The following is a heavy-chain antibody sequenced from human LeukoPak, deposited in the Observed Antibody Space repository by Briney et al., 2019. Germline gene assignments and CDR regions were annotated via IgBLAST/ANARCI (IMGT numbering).Heavy chain of an antibody. D-gene: IGHD6-19*01. CDR2: ISGSGDST. CDR3: SKGRTVTGTLALDY. CDR1: GFTFNSYA. Sequence: GGSLRLSCAASGFTFNSYAMTWVRQAQAKGLEWVSAISGSGDSTYYADSVRGRFTISRDNSKNTLYLQMNSLRAEDTAVYYCSKGRTVTGTLALDYWGQGTLVTVSS. J-gene: IGHJ4*02. V-gene: IGHV3-23*01.